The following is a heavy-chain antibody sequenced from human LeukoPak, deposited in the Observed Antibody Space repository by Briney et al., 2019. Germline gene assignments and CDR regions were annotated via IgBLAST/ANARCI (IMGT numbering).Heavy chain of an antibody. CDR3: ARGADSSGYYSIFYFDY. CDR2: IYYSGST. Sequence: PSETLSLTCTVSGGSISSYYWNWIRQPPGKGLEWIGYIYYSGSTNYNPSLKSRVTISVDTSKNQFSLKLSSVTDADTAVYYCARGADSSGYYSIFYFDYWGQGTLVTVSS. CDR1: GGSISSYY. D-gene: IGHD3-22*01. V-gene: IGHV4-59*01. J-gene: IGHJ4*02.